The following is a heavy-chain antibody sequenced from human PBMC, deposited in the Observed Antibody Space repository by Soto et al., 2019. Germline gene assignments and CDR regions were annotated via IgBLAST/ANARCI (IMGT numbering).Heavy chain of an antibody. CDR2: IFYNGVT. Sequence: SETRSLTCTVSGGSISSRSYYWGWIRQPPGKGLEWIGSIFYNGVTFYNPSLKSRITISVDTSKNHFSLKLSSVTAADAAVYYCAGDLREYFDYWGQGTLVTVSS. V-gene: IGHV4-39*02. CDR3: AGDLREYFDY. CDR1: GGSISSRSYY. J-gene: IGHJ4*02. D-gene: IGHD3-16*01.